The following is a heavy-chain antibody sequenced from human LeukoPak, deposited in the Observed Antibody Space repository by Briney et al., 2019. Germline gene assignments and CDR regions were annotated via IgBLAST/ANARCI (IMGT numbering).Heavy chain of an antibody. CDR2: INDSGTI. Sequence: PSETLSLTCAVYGGSFSNYYWSWIRQSPEKGLEWIGEINDSGTINYNPSLMSRVTISVDKSKNQFSLKLSSVTAADTAVYYCARRWNYGRNYYIDVWCKGATVSVSS. J-gene: IGHJ6*03. CDR3: ARRWNYGRNYYIDV. CDR1: GGSFSNYY. D-gene: IGHD1-7*01. V-gene: IGHV4-34*01.